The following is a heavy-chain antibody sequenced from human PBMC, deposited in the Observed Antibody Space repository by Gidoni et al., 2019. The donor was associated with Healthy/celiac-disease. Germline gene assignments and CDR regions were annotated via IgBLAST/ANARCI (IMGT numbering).Heavy chain of an antibody. CDR2: IRSKAYGGTT. CDR1: GFTFGDYA. V-gene: IGHV3-49*03. Sequence: EVQLVESGGGLVQPGRSLRLSCTASGFTFGDYALSWFRQAPGKGLEWVGFIRSKAYGGTTEYAASVKGRFTISRDDSKSIAYRQMNSLKTEDTAVYYCTKSGYYYDSSGYYAPSDAFDIWGQGTMVTVSS. J-gene: IGHJ3*02. D-gene: IGHD3-22*01. CDR3: TKSGYYYDSSGYYAPSDAFDI.